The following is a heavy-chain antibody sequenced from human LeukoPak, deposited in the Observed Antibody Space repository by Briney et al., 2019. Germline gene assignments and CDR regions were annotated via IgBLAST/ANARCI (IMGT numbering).Heavy chain of an antibody. Sequence: PSETLSLTCTVSGDSIISYYWSWIRQPPGKGLEWIGYIYYSGSTNYNPSLKSRVTISVDTSKNQFSLRLSSVTAADTAVYYCARAEGLAFDYWGQGTLVTVSS. CDR2: IYYSGST. V-gene: IGHV4-59*01. J-gene: IGHJ4*02. CDR3: ARAEGLAFDY. CDR1: GDSIISYY.